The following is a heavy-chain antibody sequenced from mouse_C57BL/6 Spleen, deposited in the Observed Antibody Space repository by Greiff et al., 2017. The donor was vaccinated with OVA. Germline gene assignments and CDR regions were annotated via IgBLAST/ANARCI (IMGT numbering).Heavy chain of an antibody. CDR3: ARTSYDCPWFAY. J-gene: IGHJ3*01. V-gene: IGHV1-9*01. CDR2: ILPGSGST. Sequence: QVQLQQSGAELMKPGASVKLSCKATGYTFTGYWIEWVKQRPGHGLEWIGEILPGSGSTNYNEKFKGKATFTADKYSNTAYMQLSSLTTEDSAIYYCARTSYDCPWFAYWGQGTLVTVSA. CDR1: GYTFTGYW. D-gene: IGHD2-4*01.